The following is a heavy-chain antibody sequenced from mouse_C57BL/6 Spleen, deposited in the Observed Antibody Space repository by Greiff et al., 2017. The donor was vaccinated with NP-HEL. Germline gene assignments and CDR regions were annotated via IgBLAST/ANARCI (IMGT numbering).Heavy chain of an antibody. CDR1: GYTFTEYT. V-gene: IGHV1-62-2*01. Sequence: QVQLQQSGAELVKPGASVKLSCKASGYTFTEYTIHWVKQRPGQGLEWIGWIYPGSGSTKYNEKFKDKATLTADKSSSTVYMELSRLTSEDSAVYFCARHEEGPHYCGSSSYAMDYWGQGTSVTVSS. D-gene: IGHD1-1*01. CDR2: IYPGSGST. J-gene: IGHJ4*01. CDR3: ARHEEGPHYCGSSSYAMDY.